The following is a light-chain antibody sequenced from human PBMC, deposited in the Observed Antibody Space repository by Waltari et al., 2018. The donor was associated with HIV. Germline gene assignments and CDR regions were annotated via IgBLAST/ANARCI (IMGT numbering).Light chain of an antibody. J-gene: IGLJ1*01. CDR1: GSDVGDYKY. CDR3: CSDAGSSTFGFYV. V-gene: IGLV2-23*02. Sequence: QSALTQPASVSGSPEQSITISCPGAGSDVGDYKYVSWYQQYPVKAPKLLIYYVNKRPSGVANRFPGSKSGNTASLTISGLQAEDEADYYCCSDAGSSTFGFYVFGTGTKVTVL. CDR2: YVN.